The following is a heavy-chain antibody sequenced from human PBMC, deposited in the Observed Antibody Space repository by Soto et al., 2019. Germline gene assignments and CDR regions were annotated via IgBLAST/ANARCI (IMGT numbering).Heavy chain of an antibody. Sequence: QVQLQESGPGLVKPSETLSLTCTVSGGSISSYYWSWIRQPPGRRLEWIGYIYYSGNTNYNPSLSSRVTISVDTSKNQFSLNLRPVTAADTAVYYCARQAKGSYDILTNWGQGTLVTVSS. CDR2: IYYSGNT. CDR1: GGSISSYY. D-gene: IGHD3-9*01. V-gene: IGHV4-59*08. J-gene: IGHJ4*02. CDR3: ARQAKGSYDILTN.